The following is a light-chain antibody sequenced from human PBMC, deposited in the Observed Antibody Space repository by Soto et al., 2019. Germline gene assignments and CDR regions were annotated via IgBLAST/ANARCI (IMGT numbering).Light chain of an antibody. CDR2: DVT. Sequence: QSALTQPRSVSGSPGQSVTISCTGTSSDVGAYNFVSWYQQHPGKAPKLIIYDVTKWPSGVPHRFSGSKSGNTASLTISGLQAEDEADYYCCSYAGSYTYVFGTGTKVTVL. CDR1: SSDVGAYNF. J-gene: IGLJ1*01. V-gene: IGLV2-11*01. CDR3: CSYAGSYTYV.